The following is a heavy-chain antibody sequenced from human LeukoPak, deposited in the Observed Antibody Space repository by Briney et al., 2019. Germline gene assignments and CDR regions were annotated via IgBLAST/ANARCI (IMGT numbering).Heavy chain of an antibody. CDR1: GFTFSSYA. J-gene: IGHJ6*02. V-gene: IGHV3-23*01. CDR3: AKDLGGDFWSGLGMDV. D-gene: IGHD3-3*01. Sequence: GGSLRLSCAASGFTFSSYAMSWVRQAPGKGLEWVLAISGSGGSTYYADSVKGRFTISRDNSKNTLYLQMNSLRAEDTAVYYCAKDLGGDFWSGLGMDVWGQGTTVTVSS. CDR2: ISGSGGST.